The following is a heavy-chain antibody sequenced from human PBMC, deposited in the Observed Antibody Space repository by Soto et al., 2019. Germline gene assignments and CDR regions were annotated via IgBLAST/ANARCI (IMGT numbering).Heavy chain of an antibody. CDR2: IGTAGDT. J-gene: IGHJ6*02. CDR1: GFTFSSYD. CDR3: ARVVREGGESWLSGGMDV. Sequence: GGSLRLSCAASGFTFSSYDMHWVRQATGKGLEWVSAIGTAGDTYYPGSVKGRFTISRENAKNSLYLQMNSLRAEDTAVYYCARVVREGGESWLSGGMDVWGQGTTVTVSS. V-gene: IGHV3-13*01. D-gene: IGHD3-9*01.